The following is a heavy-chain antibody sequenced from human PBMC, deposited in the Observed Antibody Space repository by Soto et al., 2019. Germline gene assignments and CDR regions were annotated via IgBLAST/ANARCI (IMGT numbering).Heavy chain of an antibody. V-gene: IGHV3-30*18. CDR3: AKDPNDYDSSGYPGH. Sequence: GGSLRLSCAASGFTFSSYGMHWVRQAPCKGLEWVAVISYDGSNKYYADSVKGRFTISRDNSKNTLYLQMNSLRAEDTAVYYCAKDPNDYDSSGYPGHWGQGTLVTVSS. D-gene: IGHD3-22*01. CDR1: GFTFSSYG. CDR2: ISYDGSNK. J-gene: IGHJ4*02.